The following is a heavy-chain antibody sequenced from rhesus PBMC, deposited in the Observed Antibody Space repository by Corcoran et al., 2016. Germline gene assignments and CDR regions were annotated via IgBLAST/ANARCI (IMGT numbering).Heavy chain of an antibody. Sequence: EVHLVESGGGLAEPGGSLRLSCAASGLTFRPSWMHCIRRAPGKGLEWISGINSESTTIDYADSVKDRFTISRENAENTVYLQMNSLRPEDTAVYYCVKEDDAFDFWGQGLRVTVSS. CDR2: INSESTTI. CDR1: GLTFRPSW. V-gene: IGHV3-14*01. CDR3: VKEDDAFDF. J-gene: IGHJ3*01.